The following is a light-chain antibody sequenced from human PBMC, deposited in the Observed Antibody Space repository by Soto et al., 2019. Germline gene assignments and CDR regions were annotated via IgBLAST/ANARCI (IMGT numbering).Light chain of an antibody. J-gene: IGKJ3*01. CDR3: RHFCISQFT. V-gene: IGKV3-20*01. Sequence: EIVLTQSPGTLSLSPGERATLSCSASQSVSSSYLAWYQQKPGQAPRLLIYVTFRSATGIPDRFSGSGSGKDFSLTISRLETEDFAVYYCRHFCISQFTFGPGTKVDSK. CDR2: VTF. CDR1: QSVSSSY.